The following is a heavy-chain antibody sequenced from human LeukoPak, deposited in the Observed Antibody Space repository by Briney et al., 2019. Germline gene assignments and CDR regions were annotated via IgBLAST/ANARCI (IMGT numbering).Heavy chain of an antibody. CDR2: INSDGSRT. Sequence: PGGSLRLSCAASGFTFNNYWMHWVRQAPGKGLVWVSHINSDGSRTTYADSAKGRFTISRDNDKNTLYLQMNSLRVEDTAVYYCTSDRSVPGRYYYYYAMDVWGQGTTVTVSS. J-gene: IGHJ6*02. V-gene: IGHV3-74*01. CDR3: TSDRSVPGRYYYYYAMDV. CDR1: GFTFNNYW. D-gene: IGHD2-2*01.